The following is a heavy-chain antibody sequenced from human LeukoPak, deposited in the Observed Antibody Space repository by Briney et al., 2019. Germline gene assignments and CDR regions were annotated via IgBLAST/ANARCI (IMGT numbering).Heavy chain of an antibody. Sequence: SETLSLTCAVSGGSISSGGYSWSWIRQPPGKGLEWIGYIYHSGSTYYNPSLESRVTISVDTSKNQFPLKLSSVTAADAAVYYCAGAGDGPTYYYYYGMDVWGQGTTVTVSS. J-gene: IGHJ6*02. D-gene: IGHD3-10*01. V-gene: IGHV4-30-2*01. CDR1: GGSISSGGYS. CDR3: AGAGDGPTYYYYYGMDV. CDR2: IYHSGST.